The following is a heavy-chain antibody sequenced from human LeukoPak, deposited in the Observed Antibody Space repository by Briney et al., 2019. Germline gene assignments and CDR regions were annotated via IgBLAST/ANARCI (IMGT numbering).Heavy chain of an antibody. CDR1: GFTFSSSA. J-gene: IGHJ4*02. D-gene: IGHD5-18*01. CDR3: AKAAMVHFDY. Sequence: GGSLRLSCAASGFTFSSSAMSWVRQAPGKGLEWVSTISGSGDRTYYADSVKGRFTISRDNSKNTLYLQMNSLRAEDTAVYYCAKAAMVHFDYWGQGTLVTVSS. CDR2: ISGSGDRT. V-gene: IGHV3-23*01.